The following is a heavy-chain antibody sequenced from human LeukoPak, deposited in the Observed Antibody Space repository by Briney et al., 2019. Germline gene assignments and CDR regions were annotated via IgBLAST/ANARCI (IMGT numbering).Heavy chain of an antibody. Sequence: PSETLSLTCTVSGGSISGNHWSWVRRPPGKGLEWIGYIYYSGSTNYNPSLKSRVTISVDTSKNQFSLKLGSVTAADTAVYYCARDQRTVGYYGMDVWGRGTTVTVSS. J-gene: IGHJ6*02. CDR3: ARDQRTVGYYGMDV. CDR2: IYYSGST. CDR1: GGSISGNH. V-gene: IGHV4-59*01. D-gene: IGHD1-26*01.